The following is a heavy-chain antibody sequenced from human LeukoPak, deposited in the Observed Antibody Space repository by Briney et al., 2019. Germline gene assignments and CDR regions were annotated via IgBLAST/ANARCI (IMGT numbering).Heavy chain of an antibody. CDR3: ASFSSIAAAVGY. D-gene: IGHD6-13*01. V-gene: IGHV4-30-2*01. CDR2: IYHSGST. CDR1: GGSISSGGYS. J-gene: IGHJ4*02. Sequence: SQTLSLTCAVSGGSISSGGYSWSWIRQPPGKGLEWIGYIYHSGSTNYNPSLKSRVTISVDTSKNQFSLKLSSVTAADTAVYYCASFSSIAAAVGYWGQGTLVTVSS.